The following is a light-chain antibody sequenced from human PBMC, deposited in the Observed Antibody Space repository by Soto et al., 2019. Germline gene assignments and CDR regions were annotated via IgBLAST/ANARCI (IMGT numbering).Light chain of an antibody. CDR1: SRDGGGYNY. V-gene: IGLV2-14*01. J-gene: IGLJ1*01. CDR2: EVS. Sequence: QSVLTQPASVSGSPGQSITISCTGTSRDGGGYNYVPWYQQHPGKAPKLMIYEVSNRPSGVSNRFSGSKSGNTASLTISGLQAEDESAYYCSSYTISSAPVFGAATKVAVL. CDR3: SSYTISSAPV.